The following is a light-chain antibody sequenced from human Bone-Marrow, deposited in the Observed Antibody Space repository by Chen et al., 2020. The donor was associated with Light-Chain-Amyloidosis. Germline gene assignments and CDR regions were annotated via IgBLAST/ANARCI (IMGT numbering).Light chain of an antibody. CDR3: QQYGTSPLT. V-gene: IGKV3-20*01. CDR1: QTISSNY. CDR2: GSS. J-gene: IGKJ4*01. Sequence: EIVLTQSPGTMSLSPGEGANLSCRASQTISSNYLTWYQQTFGKAPRLLIYGSSSSATGIPDRFTGSGSGADFTLTSNRLVPEDFAMYYCQQYGTSPLTFGGGTKVEIK.